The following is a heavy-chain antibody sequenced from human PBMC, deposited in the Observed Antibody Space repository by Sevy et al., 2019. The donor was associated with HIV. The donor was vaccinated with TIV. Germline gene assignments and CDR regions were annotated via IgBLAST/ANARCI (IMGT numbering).Heavy chain of an antibody. CDR3: ARDLVGLHCDGDCYPAGHFYS. J-gene: IGHJ4*02. Sequence: SETLSLTCTVSGGSITNYYWNWIRHHPKKGLEWIGYIHSNGATIYSPSFEGRVIFSVDTSKNHFSLSLRSVTAVDTAVYYCARDLVGLHCDGDCYPAGHFYSWGQGTLVTVSS. CDR1: GGSITNYY. D-gene: IGHD2-21*02. V-gene: IGHV4-59*12. CDR2: IHSNGAT.